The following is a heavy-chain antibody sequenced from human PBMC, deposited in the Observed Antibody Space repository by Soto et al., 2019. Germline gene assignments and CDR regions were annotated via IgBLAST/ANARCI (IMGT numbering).Heavy chain of an antibody. Sequence: SETLSLTCTVSGGSISSGGYYWSWIRQHPGKGLEWIGYIYYSGSTYYNPSLKSRVTISVDTSKNQFSLKLSSVTAADTAVYYCARGTYGLTVDYWGQGTLVTVSS. CDR1: GGSISSGGYY. CDR2: IYYSGST. CDR3: ARGTYGLTVDY. J-gene: IGHJ4*02. D-gene: IGHD3-9*01. V-gene: IGHV4-31*03.